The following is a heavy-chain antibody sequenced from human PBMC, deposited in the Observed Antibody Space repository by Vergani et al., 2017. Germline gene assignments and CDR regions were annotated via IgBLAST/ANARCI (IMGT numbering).Heavy chain of an antibody. CDR2: IWYDGSNK. J-gene: IGHJ4*02. CDR3: ARETIAVGYYYYFDY. Sequence: QVQLVESGGGVVQPGRSLRLSCAASGFTFSSYGMHWVRQAPGKGLEWVAVIWYDGSNKYYADSVKGRFTISRDNSKNTLYLQMNSLRAEDTAVYYCARETIAVGYYYYFDYWGQGTLVTVAS. V-gene: IGHV3-33*01. CDR1: GFTFSSYG. D-gene: IGHD6-19*01.